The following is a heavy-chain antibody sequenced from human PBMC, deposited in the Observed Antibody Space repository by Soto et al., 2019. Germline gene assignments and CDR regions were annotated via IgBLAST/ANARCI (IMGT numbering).Heavy chain of an antibody. CDR1: GYTFTTYS. J-gene: IGHJ4*02. CDR2: INPRSGGT. CDR3: AMDTNLLDYYFAY. V-gene: IGHV1-46*01. D-gene: IGHD3-10*01. Sequence: WASVNVSCKASGYTFTTYSMHWVRQAPGQGLEWMGVINPRSGGTSFAQKFQGRVTMTGDTSTSTVYMELSSLRSEDTAVYYCAMDTNLLDYYFAYWGQGALVTVAS.